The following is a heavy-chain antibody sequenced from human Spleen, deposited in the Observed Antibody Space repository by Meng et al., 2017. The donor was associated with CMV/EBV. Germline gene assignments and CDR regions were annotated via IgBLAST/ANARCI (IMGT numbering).Heavy chain of an antibody. CDR2: TYYRSKWYN. CDR1: GDSVSSNAAA. J-gene: IGHJ4*02. CDR3: ARGGVAAGYYYFDY. V-gene: IGHV6-1*01. D-gene: IGHD6-13*01. Sequence: HQSDPGLGKPSQTRSLTCAISGDSVSSNAAAWNWISQCPSRGLEWLGRTYYRSKWYNDYAVSVKSRITINPDTSKNQFSLQLNSVTPEDTAVYYCARGGVAAGYYYFDYWGQGTLVTVSS.